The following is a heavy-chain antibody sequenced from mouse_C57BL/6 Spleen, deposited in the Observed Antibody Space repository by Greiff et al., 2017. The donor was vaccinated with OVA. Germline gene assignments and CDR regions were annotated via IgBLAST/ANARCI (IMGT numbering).Heavy chain of an antibody. Sequence: QVQLKESGPGLVAPSQSLSITCTVSGFSLTSYGVSWVRQPPGKGLEWLGVIWGDGSTNYHSALISRLSISKDNTKSQVFLKLNSLQTNDTATYYCAEQGNYDYEGWFAYWGQGTLVTVSA. CDR2: IWGDGST. CDR3: AEQGNYDYEGWFAY. CDR1: GFSLTSYG. J-gene: IGHJ3*01. V-gene: IGHV2-3*01. D-gene: IGHD2-4*01.